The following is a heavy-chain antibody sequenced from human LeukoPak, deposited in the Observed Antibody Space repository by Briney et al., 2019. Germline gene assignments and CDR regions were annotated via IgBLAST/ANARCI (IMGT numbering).Heavy chain of an antibody. J-gene: IGHJ4*02. Sequence: GGSLRLSCAASGFTFSTYEMNWVRQAPGKGLEWVSYISSSGSIMYYADSVKGRFTISRDNAKNSLYLQMNSLRAEDTAVYYCARHGFNTSWGQGTLVTVSS. CDR2: ISSSGSIM. V-gene: IGHV3-48*03. D-gene: IGHD5-24*01. CDR1: GFTFSTYE. CDR3: ARHGFNTS.